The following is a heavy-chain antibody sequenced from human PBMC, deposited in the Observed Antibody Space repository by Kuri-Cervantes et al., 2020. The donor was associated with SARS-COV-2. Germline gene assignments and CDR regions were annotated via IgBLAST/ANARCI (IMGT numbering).Heavy chain of an antibody. CDR3: ARETSRTSGTGYYFDY. CDR2: IIPIVGVP. D-gene: IGHD6-19*01. Sequence: SVKVSCKTSGGSFSSYAISWVRQAPRQGLEWMGRIIPIVGVPNYAQNFQGRVTITADTSTSTAYVELSSLRSEDTAVYHCARETSRTSGTGYYFDYWGQGTLVTVSS. V-gene: IGHV1-69*04. CDR1: GGSFSSYA. J-gene: IGHJ4*02.